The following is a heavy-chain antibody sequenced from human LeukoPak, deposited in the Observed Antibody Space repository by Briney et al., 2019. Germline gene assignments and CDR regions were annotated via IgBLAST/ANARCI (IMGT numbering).Heavy chain of an antibody. CDR2: ICCSSSYK. Sequence: GGSLRLSCAASGFTFSDYYMRWIRQAPGKGLEGVSCICCSSSYKNYADSVKGRFTISRDNAKNSLYLQMNSLRAEDTAVYYCARNFGYSSGFADYWGQGTLVTVSS. D-gene: IGHD6-19*01. CDR1: GFTFSDYY. CDR3: ARNFGYSSGFADY. J-gene: IGHJ4*02. V-gene: IGHV3-11*06.